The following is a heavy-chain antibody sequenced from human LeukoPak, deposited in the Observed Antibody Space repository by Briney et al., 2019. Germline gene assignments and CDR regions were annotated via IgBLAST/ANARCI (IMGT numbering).Heavy chain of an antibody. D-gene: IGHD6-13*01. CDR1: GGSISNSLYH. CDR3: ARGAVYSSSWIWFDP. Sequence: SETLSLTCTVSGGSISNSLYHWGWIRQPPGKGLEWIASIYYSGSTYYSPSLKSRVTISVDTSKNQFSLKLSSVTAADTAVYYCARGAVYSSSWIWFDPWGQGTLVTVSS. V-gene: IGHV4-39*07. CDR2: IYYSGST. J-gene: IGHJ5*02.